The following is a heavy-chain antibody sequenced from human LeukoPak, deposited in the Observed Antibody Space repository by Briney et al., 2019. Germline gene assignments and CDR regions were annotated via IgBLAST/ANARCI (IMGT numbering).Heavy chain of an antibody. CDR2: ISYDGSNK. V-gene: IGHV3-30-3*01. D-gene: IGHD3-22*01. CDR3: ASPPTYYYDSSGLGLGY. Sequence: GGSLRLSCAASGFTFSSYAMHWVRQAPGKGLEWVAVISYDGSNKYYADSVKGQFTISRDNSKNTLYLQMNSLRAEDTAVYYCASPPTYYYDSSGLGLGYWGQGTLVTVSS. CDR1: GFTFSSYA. J-gene: IGHJ4*02.